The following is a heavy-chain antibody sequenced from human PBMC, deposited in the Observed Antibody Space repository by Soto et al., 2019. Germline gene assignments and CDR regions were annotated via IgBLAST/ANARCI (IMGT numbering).Heavy chain of an antibody. V-gene: IGHV3-30*18. CDR1: GFTFSSYG. CDR3: VEDGSSGWPYFYDMDV. CDR2: ISYDGRNK. Sequence: GGSLRLSCAASGFTFSSYGMHGVRQAPGKGLEWVAVISYDGRNKYYADAVKGRFTISRDNSKNTLYLQMSSLRAEDTAVYYCVEDGSSGWPYFYDMDVWGQGTTVTVSS. D-gene: IGHD6-19*01. J-gene: IGHJ6*02.